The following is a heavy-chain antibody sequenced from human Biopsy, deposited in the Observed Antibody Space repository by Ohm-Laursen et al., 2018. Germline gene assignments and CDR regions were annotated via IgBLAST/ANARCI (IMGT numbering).Heavy chain of an antibody. J-gene: IGHJ4*02. Sequence: GSLRLSCAASGFTVSTTYMSRVRQAPGKGLEWVSIIYLDGNTYYTDSVKGRFTISRDNSKNALYLQMNSLRPADTAKYYCVRGRAYWGQGTLVTVSS. CDR3: VRGRAY. CDR2: IYLDGNT. CDR1: GFTVSTTY. V-gene: IGHV3-53*01.